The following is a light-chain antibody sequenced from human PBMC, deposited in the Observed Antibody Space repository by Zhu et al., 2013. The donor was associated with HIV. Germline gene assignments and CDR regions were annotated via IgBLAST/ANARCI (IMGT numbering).Light chain of an antibody. CDR1: QTISSW. V-gene: IGKV1-39*01. CDR2: AAS. J-gene: IGKJ2*01. CDR3: QQSYTNPYT. Sequence: DIQMTQSPSTLSASVGDRVTITCRASQTISSWLAWYQQKPGKAPKLLIRAASNLHTGVPSRFSASGSGTDFTLTISSLQSEDFAIYICQQSYTNPYTFGMGTKLDI.